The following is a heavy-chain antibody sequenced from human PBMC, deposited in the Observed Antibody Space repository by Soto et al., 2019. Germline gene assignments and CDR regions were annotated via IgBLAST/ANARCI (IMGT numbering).Heavy chain of an antibody. CDR3: ARLVGATPPPAYYFDY. CDR1: GGSISSYY. V-gene: IGHV4-59*01. CDR2: IYYSGST. D-gene: IGHD1-26*01. J-gene: IGHJ4*02. Sequence: KPSETLSLTCTVSGGSISSYYWSWIRQPPGKGLEWIGYIYYSGSTNYNPSLKSRVTISVDTSKNQFALKLSSVTAADTAVYYCARLVGATPPPAYYFDYWGQGTLVTVSS.